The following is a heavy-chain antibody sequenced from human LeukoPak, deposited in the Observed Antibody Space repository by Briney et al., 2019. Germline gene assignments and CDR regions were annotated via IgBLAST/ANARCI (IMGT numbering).Heavy chain of an antibody. CDR2: ITYSGDHT. Sequence: GESLRLSCAASGFTFASYAMRWVRQAPGKGLEWVSSITYSGDHTYYADSVKGRFTISRDNSKNTLYLQMNSLRAEDTAVYYCAKVLVRDAFDIWGQGTMDTLPS. V-gene: IGHV3-23*01. CDR1: GFTFASYA. J-gene: IGHJ3*02. CDR3: AKVLVRDAFDI. D-gene: IGHD1-26*01.